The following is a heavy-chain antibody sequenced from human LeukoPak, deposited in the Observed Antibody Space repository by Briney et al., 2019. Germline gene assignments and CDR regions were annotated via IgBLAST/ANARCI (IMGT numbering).Heavy chain of an antibody. CDR1: GGSISSGSYY. V-gene: IGHV4-61*10. J-gene: IGHJ4*02. Sequence: ASETLSLTCTVSGGSISSGSYYWSWIRQPAGKGLEWIGYIYNSGSANYNPSLKSRVTISEDTSKNQFSLRLNSVTAADTAVYYCARGGWYFHYWGQGTLVTVSS. D-gene: IGHD6-19*01. CDR3: ARGGWYFHY. CDR2: IYNSGSA.